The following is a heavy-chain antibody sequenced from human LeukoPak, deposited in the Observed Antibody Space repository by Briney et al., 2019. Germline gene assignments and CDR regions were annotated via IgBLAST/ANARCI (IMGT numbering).Heavy chain of an antibody. Sequence: PSETLSLTCSVSGDSISSGSFYWSWIRQPAGKGLEWIGRIYTSGSTNYNPSLKSRVTMSVDTSKNQFSLKLSSVTAADTAVYYCARGAVYSGSFADYWGQGTLVTVSS. CDR1: GDSISSGSFY. CDR2: IYTSGST. V-gene: IGHV4-61*02. D-gene: IGHD1-26*01. J-gene: IGHJ4*02. CDR3: ARGAVYSGSFADY.